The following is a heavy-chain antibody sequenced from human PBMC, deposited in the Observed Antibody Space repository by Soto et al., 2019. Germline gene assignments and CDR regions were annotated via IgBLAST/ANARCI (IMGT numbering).Heavy chain of an antibody. CDR3: ARAVNTFIRPDDADNYAGLDV. D-gene: IGHD3-10*01. CDR1: GDVFTNSF. Sequence: QVQLLQSWAEVKKPGASVQVSCKASGDVFTNSFIHWVRQAPGQGLEWMGMISPSCRSTTYTHKFKGRIAVTTEMSPATVYMDLRSLTSADTAISYCARAVNTFIRPDDADNYAGLDVWGQGTTVIVSS. J-gene: IGHJ6*02. V-gene: IGHV1-46*01. CDR2: ISPSCRST.